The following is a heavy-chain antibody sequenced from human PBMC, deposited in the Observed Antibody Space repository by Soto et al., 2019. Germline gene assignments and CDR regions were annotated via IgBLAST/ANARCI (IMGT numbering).Heavy chain of an antibody. Sequence: EVQLLESGGGLVQPGGSLRLSCAASGFTFSSYAMSWVRQAPGKGLEWVSAISGSGGSTYYADSVKGRFTISRDNSKNTLYLQMNSLRAEDTAAYYCAKDHPPYDSSGYQYYFDYWGQGTLVTVSS. V-gene: IGHV3-23*01. CDR3: AKDHPPYDSSGYQYYFDY. CDR1: GFTFSSYA. J-gene: IGHJ4*02. D-gene: IGHD3-22*01. CDR2: ISGSGGST.